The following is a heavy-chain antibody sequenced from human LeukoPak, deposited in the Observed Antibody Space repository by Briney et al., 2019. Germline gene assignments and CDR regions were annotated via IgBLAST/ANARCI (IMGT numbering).Heavy chain of an antibody. J-gene: IGHJ6*02. CDR1: GDSVSSHSAA. CDR3: VRQYSSGWTYYYGMDV. Sequence: SQTLSLTCAISGDSVSSHSAAWRWIRRSPSRGLEWLGRTYYRSTWHYDYAESVKSRTVIIPDTSKNHFPLQLNSVTPEDTSVYYCVRQYSSGWTYYYGMDVWGQGTTVTVSS. D-gene: IGHD6-19*01. CDR2: TYYRSTWHY. V-gene: IGHV6-1*01.